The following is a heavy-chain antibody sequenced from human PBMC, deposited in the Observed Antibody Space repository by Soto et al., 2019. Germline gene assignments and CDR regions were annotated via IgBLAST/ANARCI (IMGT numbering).Heavy chain of an antibody. J-gene: IGHJ5*02. CDR1: GGTFSSYA. Sequence: QVQLVQSGAEVKKPGSSVKVSCKASGGTFSSYAISWVRQAPGQGLEWMGGIIPIFGTANYAQKFQGRVTITADESTGTAYMGLSSMRSEDTAVFFCGRVGIVVVPAASGPGGFAPGGQGPLATAS. CDR2: IIPIFGTA. CDR3: GRVGIVVVPAASGPGGFAP. D-gene: IGHD2-2*01. V-gene: IGHV1-69*01.